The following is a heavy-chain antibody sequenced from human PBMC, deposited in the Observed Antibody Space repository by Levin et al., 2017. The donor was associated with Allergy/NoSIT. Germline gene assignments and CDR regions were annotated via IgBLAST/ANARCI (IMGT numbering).Heavy chain of an antibody. CDR3: ARNWRSAFDI. D-gene: IGHD2-8*02. CDR2: IKQDGTEK. V-gene: IGHV3-7*01. Sequence: GGSLRLSCAASGFTFSSYWMSWVRQAPGKGLEWVANIKQDGTEKFYVDSVKGRFTISKDNVKNSVDLHMTSLRVEDSAVYYCARNWRSAFDIWGQGTMVTVSS. CDR1: GFTFSSYW. J-gene: IGHJ3*02.